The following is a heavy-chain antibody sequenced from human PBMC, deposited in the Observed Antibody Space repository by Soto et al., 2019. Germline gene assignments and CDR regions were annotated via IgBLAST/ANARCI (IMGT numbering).Heavy chain of an antibody. CDR1: GFTFSDYY. CDR3: AREHRRLWYDDFWSGYYDY. Sequence: QVQLVESGGGLVKPGGSLRLSCAASGFTFSDYYMSWIRQAPGKGLECVSYISSSGSTIYYADSVKGRFTISRDNANNSRYQQMNSLRAEYTAVYYCAREHRRLWYDDFWSGYYDYWGQGHMVTVS. J-gene: IGHJ4*02. D-gene: IGHD3-3*01. CDR2: ISSSGSTI. V-gene: IGHV3-11*01.